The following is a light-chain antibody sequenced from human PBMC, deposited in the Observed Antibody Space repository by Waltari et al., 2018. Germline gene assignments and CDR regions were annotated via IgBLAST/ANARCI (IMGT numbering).Light chain of an antibody. V-gene: IGLV1-51*01. CDR1: SSNIGNYY. J-gene: IGLJ2*01. CDR3: ATWDNPLRDVV. CDR2: DKN. Sequence: QSVLTQPPSVSAAPGQKVTISCSGSSSNIGNYYVSWYHNLPGAAPKLLIYDKNKRPSGIPDRFSASKSGTSATLDITGRQIGDEADYYCATWDNPLRDVVFGGETKLTVL.